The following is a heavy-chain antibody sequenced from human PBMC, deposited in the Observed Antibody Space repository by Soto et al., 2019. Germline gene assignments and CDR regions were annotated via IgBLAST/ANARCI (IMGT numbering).Heavy chain of an antibody. CDR1: GGTFSSYT. CDR2: IIPILGIA. D-gene: IGHD6-19*01. V-gene: IGHV1-69*02. CDR3: ARAGPYSSGPFDY. Sequence: QVQLVQSGAEVKKPGSSVKVSCKASGGTFSSYTISWVRQAPGQGLEWMGRIIPILGIANYAQKFQGRVTMTAHKSTSTAYRELSSLRSEDTAVYYCARAGPYSSGPFDYSGQGTLVTVSS. J-gene: IGHJ4*02.